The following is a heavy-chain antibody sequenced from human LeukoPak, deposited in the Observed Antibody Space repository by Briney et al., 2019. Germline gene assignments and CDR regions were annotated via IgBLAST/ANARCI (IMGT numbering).Heavy chain of an antibody. J-gene: IGHJ4*02. V-gene: IGHV3-23*01. CDR1: GFTFSSYA. CDR3: AQGAMVRGARSSNY. CDR2: ISGSGGST. Sequence: GGSLRLSCAASGFTFSSYAMSWVRQAPGKGLEWVSAISGSGGSTYYADSVKGRFTISRDNSKNTLYLQMNSLRAEDTAVYYCAQGAMVRGARSSNYWGQGTLVTVSS. D-gene: IGHD3-10*01.